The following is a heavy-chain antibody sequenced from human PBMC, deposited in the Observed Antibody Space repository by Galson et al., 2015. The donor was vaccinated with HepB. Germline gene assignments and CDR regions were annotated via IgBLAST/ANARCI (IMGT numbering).Heavy chain of an antibody. Sequence: SVKVSCKVSGYTLTKLSMHWVRQAPGKGLEWMGGFDPEDGETIYAQKFQGRVTMTEDTSTDTAYMELSSLRSEDTAVYYCATITMVRGVPKFFDPWGQGTLVTVSS. V-gene: IGHV1-24*01. CDR2: FDPEDGET. D-gene: IGHD3-10*01. CDR1: GYTLTKLS. CDR3: ATITMVRGVPKFFDP. J-gene: IGHJ5*02.